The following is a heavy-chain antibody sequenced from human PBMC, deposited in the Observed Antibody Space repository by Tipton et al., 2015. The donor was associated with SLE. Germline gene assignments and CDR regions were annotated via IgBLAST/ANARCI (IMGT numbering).Heavy chain of an antibody. CDR2: IYPGDSDT. CDR1: GYTFANFW. V-gene: IGHV5-51*01. Sequence: VQLVQSGAEVKKPGESLKISCRVSGYTFANFWISWVRQTPEKGLEWMGFIYPGDSDTKYSPSFEGQVTISADKSTSTAYVQWNSLKTSDSAMYYCARDQASPGLDFWGQGTLVTVSS. J-gene: IGHJ4*02. CDR3: ARDQASPGLDF.